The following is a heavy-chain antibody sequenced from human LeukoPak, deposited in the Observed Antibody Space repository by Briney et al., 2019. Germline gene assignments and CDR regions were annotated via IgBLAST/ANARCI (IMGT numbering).Heavy chain of an antibody. CDR3: ARDRVRGNSNPFFDY. J-gene: IGHJ4*02. CDR2: IYHSGST. V-gene: IGHV4-30-2*01. D-gene: IGHD4-11*01. Sequence: PSETLSLTCAVSGGSISSGGYSWSWIRQPPGKGLEWIGYIYHSGSTYHNPSLKSRVTISVDTSKNQFSLKLSSVTAADTAVYYCARDRVRGNSNPFFDYWGQGTLVTVSS. CDR1: GGSISSGGYS.